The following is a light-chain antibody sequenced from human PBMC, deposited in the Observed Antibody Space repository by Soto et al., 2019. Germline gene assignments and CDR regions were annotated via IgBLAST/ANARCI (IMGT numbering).Light chain of an antibody. CDR3: QQRFTWPS. V-gene: IGKV3-11*01. J-gene: IGKJ3*01. CDR2: DAS. CDR1: QSISSS. Sequence: ETVLTQSPATLSLSPGERATLSCRASQSISSSLGWYQQKPGQAPRLLIYDASTRATGIPARFSGSGSGTDFTLTISSLEPEDFAVYYCQQRFTWPSFGPGTRVDIK.